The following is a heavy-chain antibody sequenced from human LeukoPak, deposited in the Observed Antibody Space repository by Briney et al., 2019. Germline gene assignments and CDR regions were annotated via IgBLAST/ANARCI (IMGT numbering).Heavy chain of an antibody. V-gene: IGHV4-34*01. CDR3: ARLSDYGDNHQASYFQH. CDR2: INHSGST. J-gene: IGHJ1*01. D-gene: IGHD4-23*01. CDR1: GGSFSGYY. Sequence: SETLSLTCAVYGGSFSGYYWSWIRQPPGKGLEWIGEINHSGSTNYNPSLKSRVTISVDTSKNQFSLKLSSVTAADTAVYYCARLSDYGDNHQASYFQHWGQGTLVTVSS.